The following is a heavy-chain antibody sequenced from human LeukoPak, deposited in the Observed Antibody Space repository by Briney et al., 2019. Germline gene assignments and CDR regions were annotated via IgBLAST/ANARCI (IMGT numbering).Heavy chain of an antibody. D-gene: IGHD1-26*01. CDR2: ISSSSSTM. V-gene: IGHV3-48*04. Sequence: GGSLRLSCAASGFTFSSYSMNWVRQAPGRGLEWVSYISSSSSTMYYADSVKGRFTISRDNAKNSLYLQMNSLRAEDTAVYYCARDLSYPNSYFVYWGQGTLVTVSS. CDR3: ARDLSYPNSYFVY. J-gene: IGHJ4*02. CDR1: GFTFSSYS.